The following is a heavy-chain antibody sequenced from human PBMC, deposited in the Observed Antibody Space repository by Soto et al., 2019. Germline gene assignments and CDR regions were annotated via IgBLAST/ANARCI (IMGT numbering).Heavy chain of an antibody. CDR2: ISGSGGST. CDR1: GFTFSSYS. Sequence: GGSLILSCAAYGFTFSSYSMSWVRQAPGKGLEWVSAISGSGGSTYYADSVKGRFTISRDNSKNTLYLQMNSLRAEDTAVYYCAKELHTSSGWSQVIYWGQGTLVTVSS. CDR3: AKELHTSSGWSQVIY. V-gene: IGHV3-23*01. J-gene: IGHJ4*02. D-gene: IGHD6-19*01.